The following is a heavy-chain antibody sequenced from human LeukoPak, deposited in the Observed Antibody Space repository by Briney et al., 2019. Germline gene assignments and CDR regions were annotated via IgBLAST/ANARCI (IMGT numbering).Heavy chain of an antibody. Sequence: PSETLSLTRTVSGGSISSSSYYWGWIRQPPGKGLEWIGSIYYSGSTYYNPSLKSRVTISVDTSKNQFSLKLSSVTAADTAVYYCARQDSSGYYYYFDYWGQGTLVTVSS. D-gene: IGHD3-22*01. CDR1: GGSISSSSYY. CDR3: ARQDSSGYYYYFDY. V-gene: IGHV4-39*01. J-gene: IGHJ4*02. CDR2: IYYSGST.